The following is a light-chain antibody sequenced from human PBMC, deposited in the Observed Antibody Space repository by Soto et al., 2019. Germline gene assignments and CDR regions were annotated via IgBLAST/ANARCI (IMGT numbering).Light chain of an antibody. CDR2: DAS. CDR1: QSVSSN. Sequence: EIVLTQSPGTLSLSPGERSTLCFMASQSVSSNLLAWYQQKPGQAPRLLIYDASNRATGIPARFSGSGSGTDFTLTISSLEPEDFAVYYCQQRSNWPLTFGGGTKVDI. J-gene: IGKJ4*01. CDR3: QQRSNWPLT. V-gene: IGKV3-11*01.